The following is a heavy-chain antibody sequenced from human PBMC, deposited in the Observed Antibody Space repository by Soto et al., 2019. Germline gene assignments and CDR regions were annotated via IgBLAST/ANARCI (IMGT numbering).Heavy chain of an antibody. D-gene: IGHD6-19*01. V-gene: IGHV1-8*01. CDR3: ARGAIAVAGYYYYYGMDV. CDR2: MNPNSGNT. Sequence: QVQLVQSGAEVKKPGASVKVSCKASGYTFTSYDINWVRQATGQGLEWMGWMNPNSGNTGYAQKFQGRVTMTRNTSISTAYMELISLRSEDTAVYYCARGAIAVAGYYYYYGMDVWGQGTTVTVSS. J-gene: IGHJ6*02. CDR1: GYTFTSYD.